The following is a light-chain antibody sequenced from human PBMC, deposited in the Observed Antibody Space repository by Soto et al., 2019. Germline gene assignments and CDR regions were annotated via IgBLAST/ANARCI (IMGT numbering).Light chain of an antibody. CDR3: SSYTSSSGYV. V-gene: IGLV2-14*01. CDR1: SSDVGGYNY. J-gene: IGLJ1*01. Sequence: QSALTQPASVSGSPGQSITISCTGTSSDVGGYNYVSWYHQHPGKAPKLMIYDVSDRPSGVSNRFSGSKSGNTASLTISGLQAEDEADYYCSSYTSSSGYVFGPGTKLTVL. CDR2: DVS.